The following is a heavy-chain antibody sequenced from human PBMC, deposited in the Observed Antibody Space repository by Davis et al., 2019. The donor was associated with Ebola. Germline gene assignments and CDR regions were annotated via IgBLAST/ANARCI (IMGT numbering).Heavy chain of an antibody. V-gene: IGHV3-7*03. Sequence: GESLKISCEASGFTLSSYWMTWVRQAPGKVLEWVANIKEDGSEKSYVDSVKGRFTISRDNAKNSLYLQMNTLRAEDTAVYYCARGTGAAPGIDFWGQGTLVTVSS. D-gene: IGHD6-13*01. CDR2: IKEDGSEK. CDR1: GFTLSSYW. CDR3: ARGTGAAPGIDF. J-gene: IGHJ4*02.